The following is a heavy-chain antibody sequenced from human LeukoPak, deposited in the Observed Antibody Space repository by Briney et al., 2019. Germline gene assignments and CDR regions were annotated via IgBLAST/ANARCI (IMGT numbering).Heavy chain of an antibody. D-gene: IGHD6-13*01. CDR1: GFTFSTYA. Sequence: PGGSLRLSCAASGFTFSTYAMSWVRQAPGKGLEWVSAISGSGGSTYYADSVKVRFTISRDNSKNTLYLQMNSLRAEDTSIYFCAKALERETVIALDSWGQGTLVTVSS. V-gene: IGHV3-23*01. J-gene: IGHJ4*02. CDR3: AKALERETVIALDS. CDR2: ISGSGGST.